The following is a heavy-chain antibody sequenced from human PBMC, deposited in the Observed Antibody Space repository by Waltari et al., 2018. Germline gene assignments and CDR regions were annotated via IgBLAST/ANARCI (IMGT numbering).Heavy chain of an antibody. V-gene: IGHV1-69*02. CDR2: IIPILGIA. D-gene: IGHD1-7*01. CDR3: ANIQSRGTTSSDY. J-gene: IGHJ4*02. CDR1: GGTFSSYT. Sequence: QVQLVQSGAEVKKPGSSVKVSCKASGGTFSSYTISWVRQAPGQGLEWMGRIIPILGIANYAQKFQGRVTITADKSTSTAYMELSSLRSEDTAVYYCANIQSRGTTSSDYWGQGTLVTVSS.